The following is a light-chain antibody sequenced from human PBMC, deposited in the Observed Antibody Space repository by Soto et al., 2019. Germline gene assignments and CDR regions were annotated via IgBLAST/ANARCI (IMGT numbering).Light chain of an antibody. V-gene: IGKV1-39*01. CDR1: PTISVY. J-gene: IGKJ4*01. Sequence: DIRMTQSPFSLSAFVGDTVTITCQTGPTISVYLNWYQQKPGKAPTLLISAASTLQSGVPSRFSGSGKGTHFTLSISDLRPEDFATYYCQQTYAAPLTFGGGTKVDIK. CDR2: AAS. CDR3: QQTYAAPLT.